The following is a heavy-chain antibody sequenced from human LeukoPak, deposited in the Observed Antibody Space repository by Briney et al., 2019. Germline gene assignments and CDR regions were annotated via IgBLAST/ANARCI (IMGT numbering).Heavy chain of an antibody. Sequence: ASVKVSCKASGGTFSRYTISWVRQAPGQGLEWMGWISAYNGNTNYAQKLQGRVTMTTDTSTSTAYMELRSLRSDDTAVYYCARDSGRIQLWSDLDYWGQGTLVTVSS. D-gene: IGHD5-18*01. V-gene: IGHV1-18*01. J-gene: IGHJ4*02. CDR1: GGTFSRYT. CDR2: ISAYNGNT. CDR3: ARDSGRIQLWSDLDY.